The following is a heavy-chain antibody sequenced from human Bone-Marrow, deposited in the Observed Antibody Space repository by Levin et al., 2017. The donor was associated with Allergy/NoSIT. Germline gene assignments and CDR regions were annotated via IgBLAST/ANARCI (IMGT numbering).Heavy chain of an antibody. CDR1: GYSFTGYF. V-gene: IGHV1-2*06. J-gene: IGHJ4*02. CDR3: ARALGIRNQQIPND. Sequence: ASVKVSCRTSGYSFTGYFIHWVRQAPGQGLEWMGRINPDTGGSNSAQRFQGRVTLTRDTSTSTVFMDLSGLKSDDSAVYYCARALGIRNQQIPNDWGQGTLVTVSS. D-gene: IGHD7-27*01. CDR2: INPDTGGS.